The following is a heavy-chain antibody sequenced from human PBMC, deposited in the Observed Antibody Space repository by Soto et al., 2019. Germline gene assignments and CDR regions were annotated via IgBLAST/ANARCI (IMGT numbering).Heavy chain of an antibody. Sequence: GGSLRLSCVASGFIVSSNQMSWVRQAPGKGLEWVSVIYSGHTTYYADSVVGRFTISRDDSKNTLHLQMNSLRVEDTAVYYCVRGPSDHKLRLVEWPYGDYWGQGALVTVSS. J-gene: IGHJ4*02. V-gene: IGHV3-53*01. D-gene: IGHD3-3*01. CDR1: GFIVSSNQ. CDR3: VRGPSDHKLRLVEWPYGDY. CDR2: IYSGHTT.